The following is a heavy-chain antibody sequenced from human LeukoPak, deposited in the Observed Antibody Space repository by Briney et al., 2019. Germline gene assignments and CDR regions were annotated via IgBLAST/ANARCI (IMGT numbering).Heavy chain of an antibody. D-gene: IGHD2-15*01. V-gene: IGHV3-7*04. CDR3: ARGDSFSGDH. Sequence: VGSLRLSCAVSGFSFTNFWMSWVRQAPGRGLEWVANIHPEGNEKYHVESVKGRFTISRDNTKNLLFLQMNGLRVEDTAVYYRARGDSFSGDHRGQGTLVTVSS. J-gene: IGHJ4*02. CDR2: IHPEGNEK. CDR1: GFSFTNFW.